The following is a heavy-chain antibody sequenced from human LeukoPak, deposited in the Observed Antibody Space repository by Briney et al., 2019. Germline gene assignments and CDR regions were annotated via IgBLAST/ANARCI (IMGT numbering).Heavy chain of an antibody. D-gene: IGHD5-24*01. V-gene: IGHV1-2*02. Sequence: ASVKVSCKASGYTFTGYYMHWVRQAPGQALEWMGWINPNSGGTNYAQKFQGRVTMTRDTSISTAYMELSRLRSDDTAVYYCARGGDGYNPYYFDYWGQGRLVTVSS. CDR2: INPNSGGT. CDR1: GYTFTGYY. J-gene: IGHJ4*02. CDR3: ARGGDGYNPYYFDY.